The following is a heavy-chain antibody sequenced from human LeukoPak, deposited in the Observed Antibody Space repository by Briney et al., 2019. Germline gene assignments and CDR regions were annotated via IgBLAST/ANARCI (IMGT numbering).Heavy chain of an antibody. J-gene: IGHJ4*02. CDR3: ARDQSPYSSSSSFDY. Sequence: PGRSLRLSCAASGFTFSRYNMNWVRQAPGKGLEWVSSISSSSNYIYYADSVKGRFTISRDNAKNSLYLQMNSLRAEDTAVYYCARDQSPYSSSSSFDYWGQGTLVTVSS. CDR1: GFTFSRYN. V-gene: IGHV3-21*01. D-gene: IGHD6-6*01. CDR2: ISSSSNYI.